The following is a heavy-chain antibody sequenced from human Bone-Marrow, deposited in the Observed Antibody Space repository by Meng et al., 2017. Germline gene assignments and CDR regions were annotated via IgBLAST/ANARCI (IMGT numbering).Heavy chain of an antibody. CDR3: AKRVTAPDY. CDR1: GFTFSSYA. J-gene: IGHJ4*02. D-gene: IGHD2-21*02. Sequence: GESLKISCAASGFTFSSYAMSWVRQAPGKGLEWVSAISGSGGSTYYADSVKGRFTISRDNSENTLYLQMNSLRAEDTAVYYCAKRVTAPDYWGQGTLVTVSS. CDR2: ISGSGGST. V-gene: IGHV3-23*01.